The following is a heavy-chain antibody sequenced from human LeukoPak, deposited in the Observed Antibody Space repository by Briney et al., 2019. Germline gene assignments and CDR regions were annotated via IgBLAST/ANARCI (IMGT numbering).Heavy chain of an antibody. J-gene: IGHJ4*02. V-gene: IGHV1-8*03. CDR2: MNPNSGYT. CDR3: ARVAGSIDY. D-gene: IGHD6-19*01. CDR1: GYTLTELS. Sequence: ASVKVSCKVSGYTLTELSMHWVRQAPGKGLEWMGWMNPNSGYTGYAQKFQGRVTITRDTSISTAYMELSSLRSEDTAVYYCARVAGSIDYWGQGTLVTVSS.